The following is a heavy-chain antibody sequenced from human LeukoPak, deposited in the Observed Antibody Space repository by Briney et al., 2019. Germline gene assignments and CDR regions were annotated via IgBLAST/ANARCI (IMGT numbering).Heavy chain of an antibody. V-gene: IGHV3-64D*06. D-gene: IGHD3-16*01. CDR2: ISSNGGST. J-gene: IGHJ4*02. Sequence: AGGSLRLSCSASGFTFSSYAMDWVRQAPGKGLEYVSTISSNGGSTYYADSVKGRFTISRDDSKNTLYLRMSCLRAEDTAVYYCVKEGDYGYYFDYWGQGTLVTVSS. CDR1: GFTFSSYA. CDR3: VKEGDYGYYFDY.